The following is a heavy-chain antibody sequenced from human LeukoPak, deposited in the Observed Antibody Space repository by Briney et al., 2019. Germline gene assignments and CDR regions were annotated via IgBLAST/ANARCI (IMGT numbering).Heavy chain of an antibody. J-gene: IGHJ4*02. CDR3: ARGLGYCSGGACSV. D-gene: IGHD2-15*01. CDR2: INTDGSST. CDR1: GFTFSSFW. V-gene: IGHV3-74*01. Sequence: GGSLRLSCAASGFTFSSFWMHWVRQAPGKGLVWVSRINTDGSSTNYADSVKGRFTISRDNAKNTLFLQMNSLRVDDTAVYYCARGLGYCSGGACSVWGQGTLVTVSS.